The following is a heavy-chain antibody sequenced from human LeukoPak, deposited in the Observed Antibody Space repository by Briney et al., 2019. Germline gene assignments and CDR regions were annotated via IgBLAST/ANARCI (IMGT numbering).Heavy chain of an antibody. D-gene: IGHD3-3*01. V-gene: IGHV1-24*01. Sequence: ASVKVSCKVSGYTLTELSMHWVRQAPGKGLEWMGGFDPEDGETIYAQKFQGRVTMTEDTSTDTASMELSSLRSDDTAVYYCARAVPAGDFWSATGYWGQGTLVTVSS. CDR2: FDPEDGET. CDR3: ARAVPAGDFWSATGY. CDR1: GYTLTELS. J-gene: IGHJ4*02.